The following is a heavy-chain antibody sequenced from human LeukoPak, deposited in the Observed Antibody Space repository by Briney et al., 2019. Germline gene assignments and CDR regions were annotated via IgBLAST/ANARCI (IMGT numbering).Heavy chain of an antibody. CDR1: GGSFNGYY. CDR3: ARLYIGGYSRSTNYNWFDP. V-gene: IGHV4-34*01. J-gene: IGHJ5*02. Sequence: PSETVSLTCAVYGGSFNGYYWMWIRQPPGKGREGIGEINHSGWTNYNPSIKSRVTISVDKSKNQFSLNLTSMTAADTAGYYCARLYIGGYSRSTNYNWFDPWGQGTLVTVSS. CDR2: INHSGWT. D-gene: IGHD6-13*01.